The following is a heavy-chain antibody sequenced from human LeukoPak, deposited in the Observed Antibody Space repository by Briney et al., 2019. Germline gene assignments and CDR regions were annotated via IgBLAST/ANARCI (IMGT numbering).Heavy chain of an antibody. Sequence: PSETLSLTCAVSGGSISSSNWWSWVRQPPGKGLEWIGEIYHSGSTNYNPSLKSRVTISVDKSKNQFSLKLTSVTAADTAVYYCARDKSGAVAGTVFDYWGQGTLVTVSS. V-gene: IGHV4-4*02. CDR3: ARDKSGAVAGTVFDY. D-gene: IGHD6-19*01. CDR1: GGSISSSNW. J-gene: IGHJ4*02. CDR2: IYHSGST.